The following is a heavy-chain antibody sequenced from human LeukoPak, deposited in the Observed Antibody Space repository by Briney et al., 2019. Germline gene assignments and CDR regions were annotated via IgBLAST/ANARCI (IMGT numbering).Heavy chain of an antibody. Sequence: GGSLRLSCAASGFTFSRYWMSWVRQAPGKGLEWVANIKEDGSDKYYVDSVKGRFTISRDNSKNSLYLQMNSLRAEDTALYYCARGLMGGYPYFDSWGQGILVTVSS. CDR2: IKEDGSDK. CDR1: GFTFSRYW. J-gene: IGHJ4*02. CDR3: ARGLMGGYPYFDS. D-gene: IGHD2-8*01. V-gene: IGHV3-7*03.